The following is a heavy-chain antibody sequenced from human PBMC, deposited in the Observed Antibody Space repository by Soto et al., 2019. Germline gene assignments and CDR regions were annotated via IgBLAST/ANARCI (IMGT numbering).Heavy chain of an antibody. D-gene: IGHD3-3*01. J-gene: IGHJ5*02. V-gene: IGHV3-23*01. CDR2: ISGSGGST. CDR3: AKSSDFWSGYYFGWFDP. CDR1: GFTFSSYA. Sequence: EVQLLESGGGLVQPGGSLRLSCAASGFTFSSYAMSWVRQAPGKGLEWVSAISGSGGSTYYADSVKGRFTISRDNSKNPLYLQMNSLRAENTPVYYCAKSSDFWSGYYFGWFDPWGQGTLVTVSS.